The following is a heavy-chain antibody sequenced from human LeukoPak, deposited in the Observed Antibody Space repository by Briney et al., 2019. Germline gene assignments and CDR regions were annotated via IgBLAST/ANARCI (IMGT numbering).Heavy chain of an antibody. CDR2: IYYSGST. J-gene: IGHJ4*02. V-gene: IGHV4-59*01. CDR1: GGSISSYY. D-gene: IGHD3-22*01. Sequence: SETPSLTCTVSGGSISSYYWSWIQQPPGKGLEWIGYIYYSGSTNYNPSLKSRVTISVDTSKNQFSLKLSSVTAADTAVYYCARSAGYYYDSSGYYFDYWGQGTLVTGSS. CDR3: ARSAGYYYDSSGYYFDY.